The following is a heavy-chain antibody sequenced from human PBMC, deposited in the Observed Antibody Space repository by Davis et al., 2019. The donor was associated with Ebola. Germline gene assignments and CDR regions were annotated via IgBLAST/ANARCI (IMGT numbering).Heavy chain of an antibody. V-gene: IGHV4-59*11. CDR1: GGSISSHY. J-gene: IGHJ4*02. D-gene: IGHD3-10*01. CDR2: IYYSGST. CDR3: ARGGWFSDRTPDY. Sequence: PSETLSLTCTVSGGSISSHYWSWIRQPPGKGLEWIGYIYYSGSTNYNPSLKSRVTISVDTSKNQFSLKLSSVTAADTAVYYCARGGWFSDRTPDYWGQGTLVTVSS.